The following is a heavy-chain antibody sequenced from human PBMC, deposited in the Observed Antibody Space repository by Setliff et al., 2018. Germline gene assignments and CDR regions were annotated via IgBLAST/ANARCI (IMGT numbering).Heavy chain of an antibody. D-gene: IGHD1-1*01. CDR2: INPSGGYA. J-gene: IGHJ4*02. V-gene: IGHV1-46*01. CDR1: GYTFTTYY. CDR3: ARDLGGIWKTYFDY. Sequence: GASVKVSCKASGYTFTTYYMHWVRQAPGQGLEWMGIINPSGGYANYAQKFQGRVTMTRDTSTSTVYMELSSLRSEDTAVYYCARDLGGIWKTYFDYWGQGTLVTVSS.